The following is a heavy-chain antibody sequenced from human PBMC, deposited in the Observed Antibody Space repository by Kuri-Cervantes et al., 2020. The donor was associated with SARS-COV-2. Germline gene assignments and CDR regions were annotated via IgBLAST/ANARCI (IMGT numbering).Heavy chain of an antibody. V-gene: IGHV4-30-4*01. Sequence: LRLSCTVSGGSISSGDYYWTWIRQPPGKGLEWIGYIYYSGTTSYNPSLKSRVTISVDTSKNQFSLRLSSVTAADTAVYYCAREPWGYGPGGYWGQGTLVTVPQ. CDR2: IYYSGTT. J-gene: IGHJ4*02. D-gene: IGHD5-18*01. CDR1: GGSISSGDYY. CDR3: AREPWGYGPGGY.